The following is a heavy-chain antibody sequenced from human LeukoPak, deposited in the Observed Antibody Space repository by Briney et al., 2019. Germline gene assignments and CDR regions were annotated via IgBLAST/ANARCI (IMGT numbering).Heavy chain of an antibody. D-gene: IGHD5-18*01. J-gene: IGHJ4*02. Sequence: KSSQTLSLTCTVSGGSISSGSYYWSWIRQPAGKGLEWIGSIYYSGSTYYNPSLKSRVTISVDTSKNQFSLKLSSVTAADTAVYYCARRTLTWIQNCYDYWGQGTLVTVSS. CDR3: ARRTLTWIQNCYDY. CDR2: IYYSGST. V-gene: IGHV4-30-2*03. CDR1: GGSISSGSYY.